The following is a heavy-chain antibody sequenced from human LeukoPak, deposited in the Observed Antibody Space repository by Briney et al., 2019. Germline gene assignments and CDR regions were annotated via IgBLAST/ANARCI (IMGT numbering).Heavy chain of an antibody. CDR2: ISGSGGST. CDR3: AKVGSVAAAGTYHVDY. V-gene: IGHV3-23*01. Sequence: GGSLRLSCAASGFTFSSYAMSWARQAPGKGLEWVSAISGSGGSTYYADSVKGRFTISRGNSKNTLYLQMNSLRAEDTAVYYCAKVGSVAAAGTYHVDYWGQGTLVTVSS. CDR1: GFTFSSYA. J-gene: IGHJ4*02. D-gene: IGHD6-13*01.